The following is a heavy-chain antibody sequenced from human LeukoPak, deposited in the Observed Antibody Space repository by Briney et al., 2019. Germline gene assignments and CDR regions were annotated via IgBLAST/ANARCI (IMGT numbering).Heavy chain of an antibody. CDR2: IWSDGSNE. J-gene: IGHJ4*02. Sequence: PGGSLRLSCAASAFTFSTSGMHWVRQAPGKGLEWVAFIWSDGSNEYYADSVKGRFTISRDNSKNTLYLQMNSLRAEDTAVYYCAREGGSYHYFDYWGQGTLVTVSS. D-gene: IGHD1-26*01. CDR1: AFTFSTSG. CDR3: AREGGSYHYFDY. V-gene: IGHV3-33*01.